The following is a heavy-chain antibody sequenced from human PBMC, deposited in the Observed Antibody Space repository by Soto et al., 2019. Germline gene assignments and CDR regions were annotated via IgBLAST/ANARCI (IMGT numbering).Heavy chain of an antibody. V-gene: IGHV3-23*01. Sequence: EVQLLESGGGLVQPGGSLRLSCAASGFMFSSYAMTWVRQAPGKGLEWVSALSGGGDSTYYAPSVRGRFAISRDNSKNTLYLQMNSLRAEYTAVYYCATGLRSVYGPFDSWGQGTLVTVSS. D-gene: IGHD5-12*01. J-gene: IGHJ4*02. CDR1: GFMFSSYA. CDR2: LSGGGDST. CDR3: ATGLRSVYGPFDS.